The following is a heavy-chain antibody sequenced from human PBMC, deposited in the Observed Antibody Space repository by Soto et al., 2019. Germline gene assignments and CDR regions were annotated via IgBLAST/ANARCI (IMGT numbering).Heavy chain of an antibody. J-gene: IGHJ4*02. CDR2: INPSGGST. D-gene: IGHD3-22*01. CDR3: ARDRRYYDSSGYGY. Sequence: GASVKVSCKAPRDTFTSYYINWVRQAPGQGLEWMGIINPSGGSTSYAQKFKGRVTMTRDTSKNTLYLQMNSLRAEDTAVYYCARDRRYYDSSGYGYWGQGTLVTVSS. CDR1: RDTFTSYY. V-gene: IGHV1-46*01.